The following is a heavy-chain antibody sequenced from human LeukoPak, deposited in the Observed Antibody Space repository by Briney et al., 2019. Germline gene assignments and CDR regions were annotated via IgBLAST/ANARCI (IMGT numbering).Heavy chain of an antibody. J-gene: IGHJ4*02. V-gene: IGHV4-59*01. CDR2: IYYGGST. CDR3: AREGDRGYSYGYGHFDY. D-gene: IGHD5-18*01. CDR1: GGSISSYY. Sequence: SETLSLTCTVSGGSISSYYWSWIRQPPGQGLEWIGYIYYGGSTNYNPSLKSRVTISVDTSKNQIFLKLSSVTAADTAVYYCAREGDRGYSYGYGHFDYWGQGTLVTVSS.